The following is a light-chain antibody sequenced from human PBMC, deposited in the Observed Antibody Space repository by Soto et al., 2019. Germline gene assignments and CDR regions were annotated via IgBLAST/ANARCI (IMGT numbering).Light chain of an antibody. Sequence: DIQMTQSPSSLSASVGDRVTITCQASQDVRKYLSWYQQKARKAPKLLNYDASNLETGVPSRFRGSGSGTDFTFPFSSLQPEDIATYYCQQRHNLPHTFGPGTKVDIK. J-gene: IGKJ3*01. V-gene: IGKV1-33*01. CDR2: DAS. CDR3: QQRHNLPHT. CDR1: QDVRKY.